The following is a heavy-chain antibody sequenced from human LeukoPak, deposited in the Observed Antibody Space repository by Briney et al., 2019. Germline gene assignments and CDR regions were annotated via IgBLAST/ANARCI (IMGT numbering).Heavy chain of an antibody. J-gene: IGHJ4*02. D-gene: IGHD6-19*01. CDR2: TSGSGDGT. Sequence: GSLTLSSVASAFTFSNYAMTWDRPAPGKGLEWVSPTSGSGDGTYYADSVKGRFTISRDNSKNTLYLQMNSLRGEDTAVDYCAKVSNSGWYWDFDYWGQGTLVTVSS. CDR1: AFTFSNYA. V-gene: IGHV3-23*01. CDR3: AKVSNSGWYWDFDY.